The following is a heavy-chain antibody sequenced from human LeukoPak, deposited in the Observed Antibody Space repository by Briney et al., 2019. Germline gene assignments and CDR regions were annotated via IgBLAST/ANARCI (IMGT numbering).Heavy chain of an antibody. J-gene: IGHJ4*02. Sequence: GASVKVSCKASGYTFTGYYMHWVRQTPGQGLEWMGWINPNSGGTNYAQKFQGRVTMTRDTSISTAYMELSRLRSGDTAVYYCARRYSSYYYFDYWGQGTLVTVSS. CDR1: GYTFTGYY. V-gene: IGHV1-2*02. CDR2: INPNSGGT. CDR3: ARRYSSYYYFDY. D-gene: IGHD6-13*01.